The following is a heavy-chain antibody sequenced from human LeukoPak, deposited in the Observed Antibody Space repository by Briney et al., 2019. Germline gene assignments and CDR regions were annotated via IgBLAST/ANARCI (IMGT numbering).Heavy chain of an antibody. CDR3: ARGGLALYRYFDGSHYYMDV. Sequence: GASVKVSCKASGGTFSSYAISWGRQATGQGLEWMGWMNPNSGNTGYAQKFQGRVTMTRNTSISTAYMELSSLRSEDTAVYYCARGGLALYRYFDGSHYYMDVWGKGTTVTVSS. CDR1: GGTFSSYA. J-gene: IGHJ6*03. V-gene: IGHV1-8*02. D-gene: IGHD3-9*01. CDR2: MNPNSGNT.